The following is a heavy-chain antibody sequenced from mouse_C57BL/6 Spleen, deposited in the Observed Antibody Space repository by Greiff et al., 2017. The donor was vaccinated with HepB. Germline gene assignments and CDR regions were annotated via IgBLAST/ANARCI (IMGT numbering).Heavy chain of an antibody. Sequence: VQLQQSGPELVKPGASVKISCKASGYTFTDYYMNWVKQSHGKSLEWIGDINPNNGGTSYNQKFKGKATLTVDKSSSTAYMELRSLTSEDSAVYYCARPSTMVTTDWFAYWGQGTLVTVSA. D-gene: IGHD2-1*01. CDR1: GYTFTDYY. V-gene: IGHV1-26*01. J-gene: IGHJ3*01. CDR2: INPNNGGT. CDR3: ARPSTMVTTDWFAY.